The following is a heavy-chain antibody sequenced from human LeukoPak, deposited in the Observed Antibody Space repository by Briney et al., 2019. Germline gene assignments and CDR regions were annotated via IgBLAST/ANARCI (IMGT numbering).Heavy chain of an antibody. CDR3: ARGGDYYDSSGYYQFDY. D-gene: IGHD3-22*01. V-gene: IGHV3-21*01. CDR2: ISSSSIYV. J-gene: IGHJ4*02. CDR1: GFTFSDYD. Sequence: GGSLRLSCAASGFTFSDYDMNWVRQAPGKGLEWVSSISSSSIYVSYADSVKGRYTISRDNAKNSLYLQMNSLRAEDTAVYYCARGGDYYDSSGYYQFDYWGQGTLVTVSS.